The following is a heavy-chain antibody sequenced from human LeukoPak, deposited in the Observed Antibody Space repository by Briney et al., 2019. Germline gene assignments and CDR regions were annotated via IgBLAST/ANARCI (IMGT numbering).Heavy chain of an antibody. CDR3: AKDSRWPNDAFDI. CDR2: ISVSGAT. D-gene: IGHD6-13*01. Sequence: GGSLRLSCIASDFTFRTYPMSWLRQAPGKGLEWVSAISVSGATFYADSVKGRFTISRDNSRNTLYLQMSSLRAEDPALYYCAKDSRWPNDAFDIWGQGTLVTVSS. CDR1: DFTFRTYP. V-gene: IGHV3-23*01. J-gene: IGHJ3*02.